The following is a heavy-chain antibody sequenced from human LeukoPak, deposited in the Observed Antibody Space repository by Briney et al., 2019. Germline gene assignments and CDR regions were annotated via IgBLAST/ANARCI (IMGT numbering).Heavy chain of an antibody. CDR2: INPNSGGT. J-gene: IGHJ3*02. CDR3: ARDPGPLIWVVIADDAFDI. D-gene: IGHD2-21*01. V-gene: IGHV1-2*02. Sequence: GASVKVSCKASGYSFTGYYIHWVRQAPGQGLEWMGWINPNSGGTNYAKKLQGRVTMTTDTSTSTTYMELRRLRSDDTAVYYCARDPGPLIWVVIADDAFDIWGQGTMVTVSS. CDR1: GYSFTGYY.